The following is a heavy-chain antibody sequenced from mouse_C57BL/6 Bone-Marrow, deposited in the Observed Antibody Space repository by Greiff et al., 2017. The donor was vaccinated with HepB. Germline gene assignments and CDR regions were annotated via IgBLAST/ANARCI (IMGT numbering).Heavy chain of an antibody. J-gene: IGHJ1*03. CDR3: ARVTTVVASGHWYFDV. Sequence: EVNVVESGGGLVKPGGSLKLSCAASGFTFSSYAMSWVRQTPEKRLEWVATISDGGSYTYYPDNVKGRFTIARDNAKNNLYLQMSHLKSEDTAMYYCARVTTVVASGHWYFDVWGTGTTVTVSS. D-gene: IGHD1-1*01. V-gene: IGHV5-4*03. CDR1: GFTFSSYA. CDR2: ISDGGSYT.